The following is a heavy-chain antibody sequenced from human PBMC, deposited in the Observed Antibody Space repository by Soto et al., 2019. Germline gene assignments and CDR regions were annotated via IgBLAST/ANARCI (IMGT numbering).Heavy chain of an antibody. CDR2: INPNSGGT. V-gene: IGHV1-2*02. J-gene: IGHJ5*02. D-gene: IGHD6-6*01. CDR3: ARDSSSSGGQVWFDP. Sequence: ASVKVSCKASGYTFTGYYMHWVRQAPGQGPEWMGWINPNSGGTNYAQKFQGRVTMTRDTSISTAYMELSRLRSDDTAVYYCARDSSSSGGQVWFDPWGQGTLVTVSS. CDR1: GYTFTGYY.